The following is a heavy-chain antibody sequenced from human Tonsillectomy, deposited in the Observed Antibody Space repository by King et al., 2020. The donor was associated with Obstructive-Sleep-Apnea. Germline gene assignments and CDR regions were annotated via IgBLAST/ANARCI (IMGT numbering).Heavy chain of an antibody. CDR1: GDSISRGRW. V-gene: IGHV4-4*02. Sequence: QLQESGPGLVRPSGTLSLTCAVSGDSISRGRWWSWVRQTPGKGLEWIGEIFHNGSSNYNPSLKRRVTISMNKYKNQFSLNLSSLTAADTAVYFCATNSGSGSLFDYWGQGTLVTVSS. CDR3: ATNSGSGSLFDY. J-gene: IGHJ4*02. D-gene: IGHD3-10*01. CDR2: IFHNGSS.